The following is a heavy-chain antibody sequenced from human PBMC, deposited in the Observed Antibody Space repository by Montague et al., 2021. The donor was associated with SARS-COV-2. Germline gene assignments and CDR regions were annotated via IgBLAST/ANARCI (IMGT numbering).Heavy chain of an antibody. V-gene: IGHV4-59*01. Sequence: SETLSLTCTVSGGSTNNFYWSWIRQPPGKGLEWIGYIYYSGGTDYNPSLKSRVTISIDTSKNQFSLSLTSVTAADTGVYYCARTSLASASCRFDPWGQGTLVTVSS. CDR2: IYYSGGT. CDR1: GGSTNNFY. CDR3: ARTSLASASCRFDP. J-gene: IGHJ5*02. D-gene: IGHD3-16*02.